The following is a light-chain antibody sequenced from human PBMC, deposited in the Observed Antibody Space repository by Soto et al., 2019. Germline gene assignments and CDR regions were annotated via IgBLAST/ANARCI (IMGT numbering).Light chain of an antibody. CDR3: QQYGSSFT. CDR1: QSVSSSY. J-gene: IGKJ3*01. Sequence: EIGLTQSPGTLSLSRGERATLSCRASQSVSSSYLAWYQQKPGQAPRLLIYGASSRATGIPDRFSGSGSGTDFTLTISRLEPEDFAVYYCQQYGSSFTFGPGTKVHIK. CDR2: GAS. V-gene: IGKV3-20*01.